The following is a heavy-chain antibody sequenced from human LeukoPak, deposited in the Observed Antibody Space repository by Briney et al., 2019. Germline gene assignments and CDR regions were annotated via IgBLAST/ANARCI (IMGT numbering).Heavy chain of an antibody. CDR3: ARHDVCSSTRCYNTYDI. D-gene: IGHD2-2*02. CDR2: IHPGDSDT. Sequence: GESLKTSCKGSGYNFTTFWIGWVRQMPGKGLEWMGIIHPGDSDTRYSPSFQGQVTISADKSISTASLQWNSLKASDTTMYYCARHDVCSSTRCYNTYDIWGQGTMVTVSS. V-gene: IGHV5-51*01. J-gene: IGHJ3*02. CDR1: GYNFTTFW.